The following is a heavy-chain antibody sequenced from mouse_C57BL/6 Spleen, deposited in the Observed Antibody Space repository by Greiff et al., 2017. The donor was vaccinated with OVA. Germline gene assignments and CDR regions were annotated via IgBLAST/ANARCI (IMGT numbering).Heavy chain of an antibody. CDR3: ARVSYGSSDGAMDY. CDR1: GYSFTDYN. J-gene: IGHJ4*01. D-gene: IGHD1-1*01. V-gene: IGHV1-39*01. CDR2: INPNYGTT. Sequence: EVQLQQSGPELVKPGASVKISCKASGYSFTDYNMNWVKQSNGKSLEWIGVINPNYGTTSYNQKFKGKATLTVDQSSSTAYMQLNSLTSEDSAVDYCARVSYGSSDGAMDYWGQGTSVTVSS.